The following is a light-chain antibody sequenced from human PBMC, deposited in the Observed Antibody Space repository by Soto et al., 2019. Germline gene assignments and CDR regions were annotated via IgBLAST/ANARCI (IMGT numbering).Light chain of an antibody. CDR1: CSDVGLYDF. V-gene: IGLV2-14*01. Sequence: QSALTQPASVSGSPGQSITISCTGACSDVGLYDFVSWYQHHPGKAPKLLIFEVSYRPSGVSSRFSGSKSGNTASLTISGLQAEDEAVYYCNSYTRFSTYVFGTGTKLTVL. CDR2: EVS. J-gene: IGLJ1*01. CDR3: NSYTRFSTYV.